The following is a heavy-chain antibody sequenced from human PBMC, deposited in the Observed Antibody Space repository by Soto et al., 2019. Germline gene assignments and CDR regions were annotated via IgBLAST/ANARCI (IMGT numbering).Heavy chain of an antibody. D-gene: IGHD3-10*01. V-gene: IGHV4-34*01. CDR3: ARGLFITMVRGVIDYYYGMDV. J-gene: IGHJ6*02. CDR2: INHSGST. Sequence: PSETLSLTCAVYGGSFSGYYWSWIRQPPGKGLEWIGEINHSGSTNYNPSLKSRVTISVDTSKNQFSLKLSSVTAADTAVYYCARGLFITMVRGVIDYYYGMDVWGQGTTVTVSS. CDR1: GGSFSGYY.